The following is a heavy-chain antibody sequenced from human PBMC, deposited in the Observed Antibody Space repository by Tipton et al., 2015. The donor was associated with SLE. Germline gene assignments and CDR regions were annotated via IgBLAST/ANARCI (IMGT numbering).Heavy chain of an antibody. CDR2: IYYSGST. Sequence: TLSLTCTVSGGSISSYYWSWIRQPPGKGLEWIGYIYYSGSTNYNPSLKSRVTISVDTSKNQFSLKLSSVTAADTAVYYCARLTGLGYFDLWGRGTLVTVSS. CDR1: GGSISSYY. D-gene: IGHD3-9*01. CDR3: ARLTGLGYFDL. J-gene: IGHJ2*01. V-gene: IGHV4-59*08.